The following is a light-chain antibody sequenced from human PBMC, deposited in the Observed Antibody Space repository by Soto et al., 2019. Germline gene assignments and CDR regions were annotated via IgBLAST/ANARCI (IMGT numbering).Light chain of an antibody. V-gene: IGKV1-17*01. CDR2: AAS. Sequence: EIEMTQSPSSLSSSVGDRVTLTCRASQSISTDLGWYQQKPGQAPKRLIYAASSCQSGVPSRFSGSGSGTEFPLTISSLQPEDFAVYYCQQHHRCPYTFGHGTKLEIK. CDR1: QSISTD. J-gene: IGKJ2*01. CDR3: QQHHRCPYT.